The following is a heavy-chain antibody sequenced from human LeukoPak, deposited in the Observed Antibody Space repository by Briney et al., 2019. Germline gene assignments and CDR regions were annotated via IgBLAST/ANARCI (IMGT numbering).Heavy chain of an antibody. V-gene: IGHV3-48*02. J-gene: IGHJ4*02. CDR1: GFTFSSYA. D-gene: IGHD4-17*01. CDR2: ISSSSSTI. Sequence: GGSLRLSCAASGFTFSSYAMSWVRQAPGKGLEWVSYISSSSSTIYYADSVKGRFTISRDNVKNSLYLQMNSLRDEDTAIYYCARAGDTVTHDFDYWGQGTLVTVSS. CDR3: ARAGDTVTHDFDY.